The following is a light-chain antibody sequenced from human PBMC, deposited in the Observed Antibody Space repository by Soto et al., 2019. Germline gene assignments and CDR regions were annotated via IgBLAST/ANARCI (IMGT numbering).Light chain of an antibody. CDR1: QSVLYSSNNKNY. CDR2: WAS. Sequence: DIVMTQSPDSLAVSLGERATINCKSSQSVLYSSNNKNYLTWYQQKPGQSPKVLIYWASTRESGVPDRFSGSGSGKDFTLTISTLQAEDAAVYYCQQSYSTPRTFGQGTKVEIK. CDR3: QQSYSTPRT. J-gene: IGKJ1*01. V-gene: IGKV4-1*01.